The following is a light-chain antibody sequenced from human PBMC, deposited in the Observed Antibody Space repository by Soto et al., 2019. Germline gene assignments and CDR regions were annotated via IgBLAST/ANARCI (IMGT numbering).Light chain of an antibody. V-gene: IGKV1-5*01. CDR2: DAS. CDR1: QSVNSW. CDR3: HQYNSYHT. Sequence: DIQMTQSPSSMFRLXDAGVTIACRASQSVNSWLAWYQQRPGKAPKLLIYDASTLESGVPSRFSGSGSGTEFTLTISSLQPDDFATYYCHQYNSYHTFGGGTKVDNK. J-gene: IGKJ4*01.